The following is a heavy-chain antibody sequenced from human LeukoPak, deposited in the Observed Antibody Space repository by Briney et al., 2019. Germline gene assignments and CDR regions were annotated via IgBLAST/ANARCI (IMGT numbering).Heavy chain of an antibody. J-gene: IGHJ5*02. D-gene: IGHD3-22*01. CDR3: TRAYYYDSGGSLNWFDP. Sequence: SETLSLTCTVSGGSISNSSYYWGWIRQPPGKGLEWIASFYYSGSAYYTPSLKSRVTISVDTSKNQFSLQLNSVTPEDTAVYFCTRAYYYDSGGSLNWFDPWGQGTLVTVSS. CDR2: FYYSGSA. CDR1: GGSISNSSYY. V-gene: IGHV4-39*01.